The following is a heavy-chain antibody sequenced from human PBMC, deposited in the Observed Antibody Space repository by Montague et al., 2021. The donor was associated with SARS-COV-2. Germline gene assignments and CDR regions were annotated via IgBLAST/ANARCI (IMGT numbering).Heavy chain of an antibody. CDR2: IDRDGSKQ. Sequence: SLRLSFSASGFTFSSHWMTWVRQAPGKALEWVANIDRDGSKQYYVDSVKGRFIFSRDNARNSLYLQMNSLRVEDTAVYFCARIMNWVGGAEYFDYWGQGTLVTVSS. V-gene: IGHV3-7*01. CDR1: GFTFSSHW. D-gene: IGHD3-16*01. J-gene: IGHJ4*02. CDR3: ARIMNWVGGAEYFDY.